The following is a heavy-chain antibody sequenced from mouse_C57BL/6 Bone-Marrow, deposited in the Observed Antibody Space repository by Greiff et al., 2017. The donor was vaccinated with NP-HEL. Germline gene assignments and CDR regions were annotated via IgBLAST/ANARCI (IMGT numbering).Heavy chain of an antibody. J-gene: IGHJ2*01. D-gene: IGHD1-1*01. V-gene: IGHV1-81*01. Sequence: QVQLQQSGAELARPGASVKLSCKASGYTFTSYGISWVKQRTGKGLEWIGEIYPRSGNTYYNEKFKGKATLTADKSSSTAYMELRSLTSEDSAVYFCARDYYGSSYDYFDYWGQGTTLTVSS. CDR1: GYTFTSYG. CDR3: ARDYYGSSYDYFDY. CDR2: IYPRSGNT.